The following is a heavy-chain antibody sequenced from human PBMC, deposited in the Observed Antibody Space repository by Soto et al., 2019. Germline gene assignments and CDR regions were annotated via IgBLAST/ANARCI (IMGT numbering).Heavy chain of an antibody. J-gene: IGHJ4*02. Sequence: SETLSLTCSVSGGSMSEYFWSWIRQSPGKGLEWIGYIYYLGSTDYNPSLKSRVTISVDTSKRQFSLRLTSVTAADTAVYYCARDGYDGSGSPYPAYWGPGTQVTVSA. CDR1: GGSMSEYF. D-gene: IGHD3-10*01. CDR3: ARDGYDGSGSPYPAY. CDR2: IYYLGST. V-gene: IGHV4-59*01.